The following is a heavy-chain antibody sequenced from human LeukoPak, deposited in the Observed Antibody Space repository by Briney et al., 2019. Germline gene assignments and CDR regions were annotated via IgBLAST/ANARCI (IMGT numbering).Heavy chain of an antibody. J-gene: IGHJ4*01. CDR2: IRQDGGEK. CDR1: GFTFSSYW. V-gene: IGHV3-7*01. D-gene: IGHD6-13*01. CDR3: ARDGTAPGLYFDL. Sequence: EGSLRLSCAVSGFTFSSYWTNWVRQAPGKGLEWMASIRQDGGEKSYVDSVKGRFTISRDNTKNSLYLQMSSLRAEDTAVYYCARDGTAPGLYFDLWGQGTLVTVSS.